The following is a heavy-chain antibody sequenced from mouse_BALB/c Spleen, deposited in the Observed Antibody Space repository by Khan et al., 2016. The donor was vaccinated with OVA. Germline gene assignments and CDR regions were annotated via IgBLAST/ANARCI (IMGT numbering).Heavy chain of an antibody. CDR1: GHSITSDYA. V-gene: IGHV3-2*02. CDR2: ISYSGRT. Sequence: EVQLQESGPGLVKPSQSLSLTCTVTGHSITSDYAWHWIRQLPGNKLEWVGHISYSGRTSYNPSLTSRTPITRDTSKYQFSLQLSSVTTEDTATYYCARSVTITTVVATDFDYWGQGTTLTVSS. CDR3: ARSVTITTVVATDFDY. J-gene: IGHJ2*01. D-gene: IGHD1-1*01.